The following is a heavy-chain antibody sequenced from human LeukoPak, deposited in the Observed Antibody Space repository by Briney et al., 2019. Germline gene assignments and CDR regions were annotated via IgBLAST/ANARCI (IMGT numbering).Heavy chain of an antibody. CDR3: ARDVFAGYSTHHKFDP. Sequence: GASVKVSCKASGYTFTSYDINWVRQATGQGLEWMGWINPNSGGTDYAQKFQGRVTMTRDTSISTAYMELSRLRSDDTAMYYCARDVFAGYSTHHKFDPWGQGTLVTVSS. D-gene: IGHD6-13*01. J-gene: IGHJ5*02. V-gene: IGHV1-2*02. CDR2: INPNSGGT. CDR1: GYTFTSYD.